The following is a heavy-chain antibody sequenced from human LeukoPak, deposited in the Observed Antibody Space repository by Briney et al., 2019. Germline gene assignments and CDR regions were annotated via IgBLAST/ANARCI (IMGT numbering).Heavy chain of an antibody. CDR2: IIPIFGTA. CDR3: ASMSSTCSGVDY. Sequence: SVKVSCKASGGTFSSYAISWVRQAPGQGLEWMGGIIPIFGTANYAQKFQGRVTITTDESTSTAYMELSSLRSEDTAVYYCASMSSTCSGVDYWGQGTLVTVSS. V-gene: IGHV1-69*05. J-gene: IGHJ4*02. CDR1: GGTFSSYA. D-gene: IGHD2-2*01.